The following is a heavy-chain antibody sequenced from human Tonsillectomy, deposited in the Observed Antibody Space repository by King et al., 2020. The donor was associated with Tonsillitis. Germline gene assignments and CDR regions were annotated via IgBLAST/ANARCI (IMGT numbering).Heavy chain of an antibody. Sequence: VQLVESGGGLVKPGGSLRLSCAASGFTFSDYYMSWIRQAPGKGLEWVSYISNSSSYTNYADSVKGRFTISRDNAKNSLYLQMNSLRAEDTAVYYCARDRYDVTMVRGVISFDPWGQGTLVTVSS. D-gene: IGHD3-10*01. CDR1: GFTFSDYY. J-gene: IGHJ5*02. CDR2: ISNSSSYT. CDR3: ARDRYDVTMVRGVISFDP. V-gene: IGHV3-11*06.